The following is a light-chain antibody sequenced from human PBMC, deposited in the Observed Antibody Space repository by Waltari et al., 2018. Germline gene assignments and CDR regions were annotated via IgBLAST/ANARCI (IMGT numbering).Light chain of an antibody. CDR1: QSVSSN. CDR3: LQRSDWPYS. J-gene: IGKJ2*03. CDR2: GAS. V-gene: IGKV3D-15*01. Sequence: EILMTQSPATLSLSPGERATLSCRASQSVSSNLAWYLQKPGQAPRLPIYGASSRATGIPDRFSGSGSGTDFTLTISSLEPEDVGVYYCLQRSDWPYSFGQGTKVEIK.